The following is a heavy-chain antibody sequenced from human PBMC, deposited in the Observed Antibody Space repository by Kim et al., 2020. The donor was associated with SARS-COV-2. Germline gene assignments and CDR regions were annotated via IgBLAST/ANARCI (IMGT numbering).Heavy chain of an antibody. CDR1: GDSVSSNSAA. V-gene: IGHV6-1*01. CDR2: TYYRSKWYN. CDR3: ARDTPGQKAYDI. J-gene: IGHJ3*02. Sequence: SQTLSLTCVISGDSVSSNSAAWNWIRQSPSRGLEWLGRTYYRSKWYNDYAGSVKSRITINADTSKTQFSLQLNSVSPEDKAVYYFARDTPGQKAYDIWVQGTMVTVSS.